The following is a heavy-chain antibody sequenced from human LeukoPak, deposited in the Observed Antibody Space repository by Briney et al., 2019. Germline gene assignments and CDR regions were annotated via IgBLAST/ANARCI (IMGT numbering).Heavy chain of an antibody. CDR1: GGSFSGYY. Sequence: SETLSLTCAVCGGSFSGYYWSWMRQPPGKGLEWIGEINHSGSTNYNPSLKSRVTISVDTSKNQFSLKLSSVTAADTAVYYCARGSGFWSGYYRHKHNNWFDPWGQGTLVTVSS. J-gene: IGHJ5*02. V-gene: IGHV4-34*01. CDR3: ARGSGFWSGYYRHKHNNWFDP. CDR2: INHSGST. D-gene: IGHD3-3*01.